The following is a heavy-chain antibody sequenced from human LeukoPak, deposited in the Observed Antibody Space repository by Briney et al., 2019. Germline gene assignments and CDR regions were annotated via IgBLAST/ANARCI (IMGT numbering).Heavy chain of an antibody. D-gene: IGHD6-19*01. J-gene: IGHJ4*02. CDR2: IIPIFETT. CDR3: ARVLTSSGWYSPLEYSGKYNFDY. CDR1: GGSFSNRA. V-gene: IGHV1-69*05. Sequence: GSSVKVSCKASGGSFSNRAISWVRQAPGQGLEWMGGIIPIFETTNYAQKFQGRVTMTTDTSTSTAYMELRSLRSDDTAVYYCARVLTSSGWYSPLEYSGKYNFDYWGQGTLVTVSS.